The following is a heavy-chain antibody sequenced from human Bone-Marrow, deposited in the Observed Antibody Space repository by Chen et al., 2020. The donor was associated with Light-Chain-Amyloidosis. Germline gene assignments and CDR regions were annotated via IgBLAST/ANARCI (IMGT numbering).Heavy chain of an antibody. V-gene: IGHV3-21*01. Sequence: EVQRVEAGGGLVKPGGSLRLSCVASGFTFSSYTMNWVRQTPGRGLEWVSSISRSSSHIYYADSMRGRFTISRDNAKNSLYLQMNNLRAEDTAVYYCARGGSYYYFDYWGQGILVTVSS. D-gene: IGHD1-26*01. CDR3: ARGGSYYYFDY. CDR1: GFTFSSYT. J-gene: IGHJ4*02. CDR2: ISRSSSHI.